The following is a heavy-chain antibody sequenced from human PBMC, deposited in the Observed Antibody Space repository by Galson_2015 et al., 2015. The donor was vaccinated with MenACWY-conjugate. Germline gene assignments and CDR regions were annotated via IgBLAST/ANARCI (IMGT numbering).Heavy chain of an antibody. D-gene: IGHD7-27*01. Sequence: SVKVSCKAPGYAFSMSVIHWVRQAPGQRLEWIGWINAGHGRTKYSQKFQGRVTITRDTFATTAYMELSSLTSEDTSVYYCARDSGPIEFVDHWGQGTLVTVSS. CDR2: INAGHGRT. V-gene: IGHV1-3*01. CDR3: ARDSGPIEFVDH. CDR1: GYAFSMSV. J-gene: IGHJ5*02.